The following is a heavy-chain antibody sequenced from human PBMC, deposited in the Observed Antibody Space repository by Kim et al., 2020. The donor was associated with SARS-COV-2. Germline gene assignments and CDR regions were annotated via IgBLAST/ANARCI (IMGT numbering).Heavy chain of an antibody. D-gene: IGHD3-16*01. CDR1: GFTFRNFW. CDR2: IKEDGSEK. Sequence: GGSLRLSCAASGFTFRNFWMSWVRQAPGKGLEWVAKIKEDGSEKYYVDSVKGRFTISRDNAKRSLFLQMNSLRAEDTAVYFCARGRVRGTYADYWGQGTLGTASS. J-gene: IGHJ4*02. V-gene: IGHV3-7*01. CDR3: ARGRVRGTYADY.